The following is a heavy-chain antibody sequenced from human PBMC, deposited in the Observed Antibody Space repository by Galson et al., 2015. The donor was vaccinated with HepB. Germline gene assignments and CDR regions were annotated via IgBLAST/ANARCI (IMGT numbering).Heavy chain of an antibody. D-gene: IGHD2-2*01. V-gene: IGHV1-69*13. Sequence: SVKVSCKASGGTFSSYAISWVRQAPGQGLEWMGGIIPIFGTANYAQKFQGRVTITADESTSTAYMELSSLRSKDTAVYYCARGYCSSTSCPTPYYFDYWGQGTLVTVSS. CDR1: GGTFSSYA. J-gene: IGHJ4*02. CDR2: IIPIFGTA. CDR3: ARGYCSSTSCPTPYYFDY.